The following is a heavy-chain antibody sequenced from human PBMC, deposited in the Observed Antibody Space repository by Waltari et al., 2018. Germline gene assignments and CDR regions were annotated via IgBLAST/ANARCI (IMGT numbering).Heavy chain of an antibody. CDR1: GGSFSGYY. CDR2: INHSGST. Sequence: QVQLQQWGAGLLKPSETLSLTFAVYGGSFSGYYWSWIRQPPGKGLEWIGEINHSGSTNYNPSLKSRVTISVDTSKNQFSLKLSSVTAADTAVYYCARGMDYYDSSGYYYWYFDLWGRGTLVTVSS. J-gene: IGHJ2*01. V-gene: IGHV4-34*01. D-gene: IGHD3-22*01. CDR3: ARGMDYYDSSGYYYWYFDL.